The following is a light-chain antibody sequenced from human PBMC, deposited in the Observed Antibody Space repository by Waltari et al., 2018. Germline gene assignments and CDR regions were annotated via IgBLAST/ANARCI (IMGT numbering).Light chain of an antibody. Sequence: DIVMTQSPEFLAVSLGERATINCKSSQSVLYNSNDKNYLAWYQQKPGQPPKLLIYWASTRQSGVPAGFIGSGSGTDFTLTISSLQAEDVAVYYCQQYYSRRTFGRGTRVEIK. CDR3: QQYYSRRT. J-gene: IGKJ1*01. V-gene: IGKV4-1*01. CDR2: WAS. CDR1: QSVLYNSNDKNY.